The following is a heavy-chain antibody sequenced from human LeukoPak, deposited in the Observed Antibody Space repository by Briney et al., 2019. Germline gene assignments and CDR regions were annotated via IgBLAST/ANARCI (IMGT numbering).Heavy chain of an antibody. CDR1: GVSISSGDYY. CDR3: ARRNYYDSSGYYL. J-gene: IGHJ4*02. CDR2: IYYSGST. D-gene: IGHD3-22*01. V-gene: IGHV4-30-4*01. Sequence: MASETLSLTCTVSGVSISSGDYYWSWIRQPPGKGLEWIGYIYYSGSTYYNPSLQSRLTISVDTSKNQFSLRLSSVTAADTAVYYCARRNYYDSSGYYLWGQGTLVTVSS.